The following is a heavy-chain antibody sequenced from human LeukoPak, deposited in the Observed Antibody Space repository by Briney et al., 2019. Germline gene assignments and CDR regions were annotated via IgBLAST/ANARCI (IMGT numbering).Heavy chain of an antibody. CDR3: AIDIVVGGGYYYYGMDV. CDR1: GGTFSSYA. V-gene: IGHV1-69*04. CDR2: IIPILGIA. J-gene: IGHJ6*02. D-gene: IGHD2-2*01. Sequence: GASVKVSCKASGGTFSSYAISWVRQAPGQGLEWMGRIIPILGIANYAQKFQGRVTITADKSTSTAYMELSSLRSEDTAVYYCAIDIVVGGGYYYYGMDVWGQGTTVTVSS.